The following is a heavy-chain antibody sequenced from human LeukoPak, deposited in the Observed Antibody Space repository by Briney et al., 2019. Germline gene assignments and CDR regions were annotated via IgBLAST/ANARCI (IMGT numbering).Heavy chain of an antibody. CDR1: GYTFTGYY. V-gene: IGHV1-2*02. CDR3: ARVRSGFLYVHYYGSGSYPHDAFDI. Sequence: GASVKVSCKASGYTFTGYYMHWVRQAPGQGLEWMGWINPNSGGTIYAQKFQGRVTMTRDTSISTAYMELSRLRSDDTAVYYCARVRSGFLYVHYYGSGSYPHDAFDIWSQGTMVTVSS. CDR2: INPNSGGT. D-gene: IGHD3-10*01. J-gene: IGHJ3*02.